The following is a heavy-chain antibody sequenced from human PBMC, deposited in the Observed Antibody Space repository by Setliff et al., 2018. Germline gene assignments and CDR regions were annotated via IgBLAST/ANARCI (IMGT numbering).Heavy chain of an antibody. CDR3: ARGVAAAGRGYVDY. D-gene: IGHD6-13*01. Sequence: ASVKVSCKASGYTFTGYYMHWVRQAPGQGLEWMGRINPNSGGTNYAQKLQGRVSMTTDTSTSTAYMELSRLRSDDTAVYYCARGVAAAGRGYVDYWGQGTLVTV. J-gene: IGHJ4*02. CDR2: INPNSGGT. V-gene: IGHV1-2*06. CDR1: GYTFTGYY.